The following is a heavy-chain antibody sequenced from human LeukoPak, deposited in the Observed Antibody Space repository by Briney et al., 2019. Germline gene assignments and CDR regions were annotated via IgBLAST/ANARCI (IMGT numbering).Heavy chain of an antibody. Sequence: GGSLRLSCAASGFTFSDNYMSWIRQAPGKGLEWVSYISSGSTYTNYADSVKGRFTISRDNSKNTLYLQMNSLRVEDTAVYYCAKEASPGGEDYWGQGTLVTVSS. J-gene: IGHJ4*02. CDR1: GFTFSDNY. V-gene: IGHV3-11*05. CDR3: AKEASPGGEDY. CDR2: ISSGSTYT. D-gene: IGHD2-8*02.